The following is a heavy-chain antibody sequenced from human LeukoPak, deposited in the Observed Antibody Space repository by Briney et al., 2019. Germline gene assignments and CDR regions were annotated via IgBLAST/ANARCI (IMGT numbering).Heavy chain of an antibody. Sequence: ASVKVSCKVSGYTLTELSMHWVRQAPGKGLEWMGGFDPEDGETIYAQKFRGRVTMTEDTSTDTAYMELSSLRSEDTAVYYCATDAGGGVGELSFFDHWGQGTLVTVSS. CDR1: GYTLTELS. J-gene: IGHJ4*02. D-gene: IGHD3-16*02. CDR3: ATDAGGGVGELSFFDH. V-gene: IGHV1-24*01. CDR2: FDPEDGET.